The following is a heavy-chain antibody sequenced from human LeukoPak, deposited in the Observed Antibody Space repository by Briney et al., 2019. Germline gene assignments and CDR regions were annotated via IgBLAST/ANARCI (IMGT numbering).Heavy chain of an antibody. CDR3: ARGRSYYDSSTDY. D-gene: IGHD3-22*01. CDR1: GGSFSGYY. J-gene: IGHJ4*02. CDR2: INHSGST. V-gene: IGHV4-34*01. Sequence: PSETLSLTCAVYGGSFSGYYWSWIRQPPGKGLEWIGEINHSGSTNYNPSLKSRVTISVDTSKNQFSLKLSSVTAADTAVYYCARGRSYYDSSTDYCGQGTLVTVSS.